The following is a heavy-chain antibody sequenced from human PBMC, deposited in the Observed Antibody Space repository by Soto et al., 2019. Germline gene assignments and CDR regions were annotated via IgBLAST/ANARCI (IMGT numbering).Heavy chain of an antibody. J-gene: IGHJ4*02. Sequence: SIGISCTASGLTDGNYSICCFRQDPRKGLEWVGFIRSKAYRGTTEYAASVKGRFTISRDDSKSIAYLQMNSLKTEDTAVYYCTIDKDNGVVQAAPGGEYWGQGTLVTASS. CDR1: GLTDGNYS. CDR2: IRSKAYRGTT. D-gene: IGHD2-2*01. V-gene: IGHV3-49*03. CDR3: TIDKDNGVVQAAPGGEY.